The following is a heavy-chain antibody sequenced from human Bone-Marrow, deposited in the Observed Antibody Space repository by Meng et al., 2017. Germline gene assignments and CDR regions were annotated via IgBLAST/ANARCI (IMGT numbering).Heavy chain of an antibody. CDR1: GGSFSGYY. J-gene: IGHJ4*02. V-gene: IGHV4-34*01. CDR2: INHSGST. CDR3: ARGSWLQLWLQDY. Sequence: QVQLQQWGAGLLKPSETLSLPGAVYGGSFSGYYWSWIRQPPGKGLEWIGEINHSGSTNYNPSLKSRVTVSVDTSKNQFSLKLSSVTAADTAVYYCARGSWLQLWLQDYWGQGTLVTVSS. D-gene: IGHD5-18*01.